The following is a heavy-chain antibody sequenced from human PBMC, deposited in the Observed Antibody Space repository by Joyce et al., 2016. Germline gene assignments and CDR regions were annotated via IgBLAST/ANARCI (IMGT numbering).Heavy chain of an antibody. J-gene: IGHJ4*02. Sequence: QVQLVQSGAEVKKAGASVTVSCRTSGYTFTGYYMHWVRQAPGQGLRGGGRSNPNSGESTYAPKYEGRVTMTRDSSSKTAYMELRWLRSDDTAIYFCARSTGGSGYGVYPPVPDYWGQGTLVTVSP. CDR1: GYTFTGYY. CDR3: ARSTGGSGYGVYPPVPDY. V-gene: IGHV1-2*06. CDR2: SNPNSGES. D-gene: IGHD3-3*01.